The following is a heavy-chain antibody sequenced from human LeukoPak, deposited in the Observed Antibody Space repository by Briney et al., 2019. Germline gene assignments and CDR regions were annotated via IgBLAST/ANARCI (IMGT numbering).Heavy chain of an antibody. Sequence: SETLSLTCAVYGGSFSGYYWSWIRQPPGKGLEWIGEINHSGSTNYNPSLKSRVTISGDTSKNQFSLNVSSVTAADTAVYYCARRHDILTGQPWSWSERTALGRRKPGNNWFDPWGQGTLVTVSP. CDR2: INHSGST. V-gene: IGHV4-34*01. J-gene: IGHJ5*02. CDR1: GGSFSGYY. CDR3: ARRHDILTGQPWSWSERTALGRRKPGNNWFDP. D-gene: IGHD3-9*01.